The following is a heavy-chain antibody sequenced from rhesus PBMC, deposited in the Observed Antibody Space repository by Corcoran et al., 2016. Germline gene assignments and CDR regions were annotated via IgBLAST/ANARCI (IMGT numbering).Heavy chain of an antibody. CDR1: GGTISSGYYS. D-gene: IGHD5-36*01. V-gene: IGHV4S12*01. CDR2: IYSNSDST. J-gene: IGHJ4*01. Sequence: QVQLQESGPGVVKPPETLSLTCAVSGGTISSGYYSWRWIRQPPGKGLEWVGGIYSNSDSTNYNPSLKIRVTISKDTSKNQFSLKLSSVTATDTAVYYCAREYSYGNIDYWGPGVLVTVSS. CDR3: AREYSYGNIDY.